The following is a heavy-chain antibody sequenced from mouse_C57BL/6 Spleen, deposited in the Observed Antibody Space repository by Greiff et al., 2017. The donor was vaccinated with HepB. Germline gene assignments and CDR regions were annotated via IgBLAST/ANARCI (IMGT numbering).Heavy chain of an antibody. D-gene: IGHD1-1*01. CDR1: GYSFTGYY. CDR2: INPSTGGT. Sequence: VQLQQSGPELVKPGASVKISCKASGYSFTGYYMNWVKQSPEKSLEWIGEINPSTGGTTYNQKFKAKATLTVDKSSITAYMQLKSLTSEDSAVYYCARSLYYYGSSGWYFDVWGTGTTVTVSS. V-gene: IGHV1-42*01. CDR3: ARSLYYYGSSGWYFDV. J-gene: IGHJ1*03.